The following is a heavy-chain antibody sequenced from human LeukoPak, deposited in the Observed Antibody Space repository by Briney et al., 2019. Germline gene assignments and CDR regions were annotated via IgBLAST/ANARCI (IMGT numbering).Heavy chain of an antibody. CDR3: ASMESGYDMY. CDR2: INPSGGST. J-gene: IGHJ4*02. CDR1: GYTFTGYY. V-gene: IGHV1-46*01. Sequence: ASVKVSCKASGYTFTGYYMHWVRQAPGQGLEWMGIINPSGGSTSYAQKFQGRVTMTRDTSTSTVYMELSSLRSEDTAVYYCASMESGYDMYWGQGTLVTVSS. D-gene: IGHD5-12*01.